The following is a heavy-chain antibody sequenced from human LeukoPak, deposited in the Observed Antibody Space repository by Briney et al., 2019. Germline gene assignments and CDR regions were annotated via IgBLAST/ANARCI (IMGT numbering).Heavy chain of an antibody. J-gene: IGHJ3*02. CDR1: GFTFSNYG. CDR2: ISGSGGST. CDR3: AKPYYYGSGSLYAFDI. V-gene: IGHV3-23*01. D-gene: IGHD3-10*01. Sequence: HSGGTLRLSCAASGFTFSNYGMSWVRQAPGKGLEWVSVISGSGGSTYYADSVKGRFTISRHNSKNTLYLQMNSLRVEDTAVYYCAKPYYYGSGSLYAFDIWGQGTMVTVSS.